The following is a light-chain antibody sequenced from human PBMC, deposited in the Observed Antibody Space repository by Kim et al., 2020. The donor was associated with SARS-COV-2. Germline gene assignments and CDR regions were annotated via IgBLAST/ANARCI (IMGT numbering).Light chain of an antibody. CDR1: QGITNS. V-gene: IGKV1-27*01. J-gene: IGKJ1*01. Sequence: DIQMTQSPFSLSVSVGDRVTITCRASQGITNSLAWYQQKPGKVPQLLIYAASALQSGVPSRFSGSGSETDFTLTISSLQPEDVATYYCHKYNSAPWAFGQGTKVDIK. CDR3: HKYNSAPWA. CDR2: AAS.